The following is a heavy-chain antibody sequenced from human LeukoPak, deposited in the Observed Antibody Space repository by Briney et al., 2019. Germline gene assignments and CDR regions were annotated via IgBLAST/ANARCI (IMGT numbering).Heavy chain of an antibody. CDR1: GFTFSSYS. J-gene: IGHJ4*02. CDR2: ISSRSVTI. D-gene: IGHD6-13*01. V-gene: IGHV3-48*01. Sequence: PGGSLRLSCAASGFTFSSYSMNWVRQAPGKGLEWVSYISSRSVTIYYADSVKGRFTISRDNAKNSLYLQMNSLRAEDTAVYYCARDPLSSSSFDLWGQGTLVTVSS. CDR3: ARDPLSSSSFDL.